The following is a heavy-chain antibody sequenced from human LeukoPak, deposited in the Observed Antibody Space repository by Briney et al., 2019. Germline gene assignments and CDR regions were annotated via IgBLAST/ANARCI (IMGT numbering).Heavy chain of an antibody. CDR2: IYPGDSDT. J-gene: IGHJ4*02. V-gene: IGHV5-51*01. CDR3: ARTVSGYSSSSYLYY. CDR1: GYSFTSYW. D-gene: IGHD6-6*01. Sequence: GESLKISCKGSGYSFTSYWIGWVRQVPGKGLEWMGIIYPGDSDTRYSPSFQGQVTISADKSISTAYLQWSSLKASDTAMYYCARTVSGYSSSSYLYYWGQGTLVTVSS.